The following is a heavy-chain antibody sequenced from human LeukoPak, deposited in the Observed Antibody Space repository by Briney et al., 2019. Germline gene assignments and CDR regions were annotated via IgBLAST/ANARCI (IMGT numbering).Heavy chain of an antibody. CDR3: ARDRVSDFWSGYYKDYYGMDV. CDR1: EFTFSSYA. V-gene: IGHV3-30-3*01. J-gene: IGHJ6*02. D-gene: IGHD3-3*01. Sequence: GGSLRLSCAASEFTFSSYAMHWVRQAPGKGLEWVAVISYEGSNKYYADSVKGRFTISRDNSKNTLYLQMNSLRAEDTAVYYCARDRVSDFWSGYYKDYYGMDVWGQGTTVTVSS. CDR2: ISYEGSNK.